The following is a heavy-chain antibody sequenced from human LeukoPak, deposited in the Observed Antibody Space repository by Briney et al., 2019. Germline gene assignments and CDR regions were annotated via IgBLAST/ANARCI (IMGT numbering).Heavy chain of an antibody. CDR2: MSGSGGST. J-gene: IGHJ4*02. CDR1: GFTFSIYG. CDR3: ASSSPTYYDFWSGPSGGRY. Sequence: GGSLRLSCAASGFTFSIYGMSWVRQAPGRGLEWVSAMSGSGGSTYYADSVKGRFTISRDNSKNTLYLQMNSLRAEDTAVYYCASSSPTYYDFWSGPSGGRYWGQGTLVTVSS. D-gene: IGHD3-3*01. V-gene: IGHV3-23*01.